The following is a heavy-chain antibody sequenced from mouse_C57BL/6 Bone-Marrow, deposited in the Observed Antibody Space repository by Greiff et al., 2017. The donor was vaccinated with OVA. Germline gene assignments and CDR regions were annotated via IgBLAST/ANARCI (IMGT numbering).Heavy chain of an antibody. D-gene: IGHD2-4*01. Sequence: QVQLQQPGAELVKPGASVKMSCKASGFTFTSYWITWVKQRPGQGLEWIGDIYPGSGSTNYNEKVKSKVTLTVDTSSSTASMQLSSMTYEDSAVYYCAREVYYDCDVGWYFDVWGTGTTVTVSS. V-gene: IGHV1-55*01. CDR1: GFTFTSYW. J-gene: IGHJ1*03. CDR2: IYPGSGST. CDR3: AREVYYDCDVGWYFDV.